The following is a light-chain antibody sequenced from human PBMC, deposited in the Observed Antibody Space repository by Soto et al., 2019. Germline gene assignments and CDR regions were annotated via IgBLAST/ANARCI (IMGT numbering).Light chain of an antibody. CDR2: DAS. CDR3: XXXXXXXPXT. CDR1: QSISTN. J-gene: IGKJ4*01. V-gene: IGKV3-11*01. Sequence: EIVLTQSPATLSLSPGERATLSCRASQSISTNLAWYQQHRGQPPRLLIYDASNRATGIPARFSGSGFGTDXTLTXSXLXXEDXXXXXXXXXXXXXPXTXGGGTTVEMK.